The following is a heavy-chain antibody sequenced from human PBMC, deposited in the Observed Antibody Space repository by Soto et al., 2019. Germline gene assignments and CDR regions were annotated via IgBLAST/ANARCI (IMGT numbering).Heavy chain of an antibody. CDR3: AREYYYDSSGYYFGAFDI. Sequence: QVQLVQSGAEVKKPGSSVKVSCKASGGTFSSYAISWVRQAPGQGLEWMGGIIPIFGTANYAQKFQGRVTITADESTSTAYMELSSLRSEDTAVYYCAREYYYDSSGYYFGAFDIWGQGTMVTVSS. CDR1: GGTFSSYA. J-gene: IGHJ3*02. V-gene: IGHV1-69*01. CDR2: IIPIFGTA. D-gene: IGHD3-22*01.